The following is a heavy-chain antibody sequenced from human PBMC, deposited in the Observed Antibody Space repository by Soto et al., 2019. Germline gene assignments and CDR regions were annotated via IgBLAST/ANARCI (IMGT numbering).Heavy chain of an antibody. V-gene: IGHV5-10-1*03. D-gene: IGHD2-2*01. Sequence: EVQLVQSGAEVKKPGESLRISCTGFGYTFTTFWISWVRQMPGRGLEWMGRIDPRDSYTNYSPSFQGHVTISADKSISTAYLQWRSLKASDTAMYYCARLYCSSSTCDSRFDPWGQGTLVTVSS. CDR3: ARLYCSSSTCDSRFDP. CDR2: IDPRDSYT. J-gene: IGHJ5*02. CDR1: GYTFTTFW.